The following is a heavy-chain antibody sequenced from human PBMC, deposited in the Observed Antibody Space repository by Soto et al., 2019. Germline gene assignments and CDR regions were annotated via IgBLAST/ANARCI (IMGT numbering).Heavy chain of an antibody. D-gene: IGHD3-22*01. CDR1: GFTFSSYG. Sequence: QVQLVESGGCVVQPGRSLRLSCAASGFTFSSYGMHWVRQAPGKGLEWVAVIWSDGSNKYYADSVKGRFTISRDNSKNTLYLQMNSLRAEDTAVYYRAKYYYDGSGYYHLWGQGTLVTVSS. CDR2: IWSDGSNK. CDR3: AKYYYDGSGYYHL. J-gene: IGHJ5*02. V-gene: IGHV3-33*06.